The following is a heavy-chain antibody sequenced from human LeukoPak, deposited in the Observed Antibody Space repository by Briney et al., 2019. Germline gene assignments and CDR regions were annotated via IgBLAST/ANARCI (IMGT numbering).Heavy chain of an antibody. J-gene: IGHJ4*02. Sequence: GGSLRLSCAASGFIFSNAWMSWVRQAPGKGLEWVGRIKSKTDGGTTDYAAPVKGRFTISRDDSKNTLYLQMNSLKTEDTAVYYCTATMVRGAPDYWGQGTLVTVSS. CDR3: TATMVRGAPDY. CDR2: IKSKTDGGTT. D-gene: IGHD3-10*01. CDR1: GFIFSNAW. V-gene: IGHV3-15*01.